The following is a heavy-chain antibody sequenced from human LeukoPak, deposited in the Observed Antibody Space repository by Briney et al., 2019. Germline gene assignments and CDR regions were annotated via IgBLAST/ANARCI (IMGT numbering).Heavy chain of an antibody. D-gene: IGHD6-13*01. CDR1: GGSISSYY. J-gene: IGHJ5*02. Sequence: SETLSLTCTVSGGSISSYYWSWIRQPPGKGLEWLGYMHYSGTTNYNPALKSRVTISIDTSKNQFPLKLSSVTAADTAVYYCAATDIAAAGTWLDPWGQGTLVTVSS. CDR2: MHYSGTT. V-gene: IGHV4-59*01. CDR3: AATDIAAAGTWLDP.